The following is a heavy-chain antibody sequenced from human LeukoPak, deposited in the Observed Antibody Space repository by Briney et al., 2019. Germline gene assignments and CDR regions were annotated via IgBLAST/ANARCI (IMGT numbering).Heavy chain of an antibody. D-gene: IGHD4-17*01. CDR1: GGSISSGGYY. J-gene: IGHJ3*02. CDR3: ARAYGLDAFEI. V-gene: IGHV4-61*08. Sequence: SQTLSLTCTVSGGSISSGGYYWSWMRQHPGKGLEWIGYIYYSGSTNYNPSLKSRVTISVDTSKNQFSLKLSSVTAADTAVYYCARAYGLDAFEIWGQGTMVTVSS. CDR2: IYYSGST.